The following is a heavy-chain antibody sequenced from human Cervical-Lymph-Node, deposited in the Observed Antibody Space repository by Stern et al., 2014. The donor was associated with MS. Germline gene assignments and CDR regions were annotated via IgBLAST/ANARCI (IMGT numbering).Heavy chain of an antibody. Sequence: QVQLVQSGAEVKKPGASVKVSCKASGYTFTGYYMHWVRQAPGQGLEWMGWINPNSGGTNYAQKFQGWGTMTRDTSISPASMELGRLRSDDTAVYYCARGGTGDRPDFDYWGQGPLVTVSS. CDR2: INPNSGGT. CDR3: ARGGTGDRPDFDY. CDR1: GYTFTGYY. D-gene: IGHD3-10*01. V-gene: IGHV1-2*04. J-gene: IGHJ4*02.